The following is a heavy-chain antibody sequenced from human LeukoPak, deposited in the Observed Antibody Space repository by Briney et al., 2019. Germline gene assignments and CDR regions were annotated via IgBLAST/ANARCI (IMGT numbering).Heavy chain of an antibody. CDR3: ATGHYDSSGYYRVIDY. CDR1: GYTLTELS. CDR2: FDPEDGET. V-gene: IGHV1-24*01. D-gene: IGHD3-22*01. Sequence: GASGKVSCKVPGYTLTELSMHWVRQAPGKGLEWMGGFDPEDGETIYAQKFQGRVTMTEDTSTDTAYMELSSLRSEDTAVYYCATGHYDSSGYYRVIDYWGQGTLVTVSS. J-gene: IGHJ4*02.